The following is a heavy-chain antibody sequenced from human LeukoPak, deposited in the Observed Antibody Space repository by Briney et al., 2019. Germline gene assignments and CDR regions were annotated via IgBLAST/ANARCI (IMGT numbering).Heavy chain of an antibody. CDR2: ISGSGGST. V-gene: IGHV3-23*01. D-gene: IGHD3-10*01. Sequence: GGSLRLSCAASGFTFSSYAMSWVRQAPGKGLEWVSAISGSGGSTYYADSVKGRFTISRDNSKNTLYLQMNSLRAEDTAVYYCAKDLGGFGDTKPYYYYYYGMDVWGQGTTVTVSS. CDR1: GFTFSSYA. J-gene: IGHJ6*02. CDR3: AKDLGGFGDTKPYYYYYYGMDV.